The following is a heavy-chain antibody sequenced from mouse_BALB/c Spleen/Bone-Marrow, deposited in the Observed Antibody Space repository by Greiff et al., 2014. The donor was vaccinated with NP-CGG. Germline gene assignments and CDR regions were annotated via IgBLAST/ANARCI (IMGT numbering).Heavy chain of an antibody. CDR3: SSYHRSDYAMDD. J-gene: IGHJ4*01. Sequence: VQLQQSGPELVKPGASVKVSCKASGYSFTDYNMHWVKQSHGKSLEWIGYIDPYNGGTSYNQKFKGKATLTVDKSSSTAFMHLNSRTSADAAVYYYSSYHRSDYAMDDWGQGTSVTVSS. V-gene: IGHV1S135*01. CDR1: GYSFTDYN. D-gene: IGHD2-14*01. CDR2: IDPYNGGT.